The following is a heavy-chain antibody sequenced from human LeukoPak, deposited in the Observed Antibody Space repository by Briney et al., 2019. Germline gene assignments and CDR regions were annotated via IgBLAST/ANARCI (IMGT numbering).Heavy chain of an antibody. D-gene: IGHD2-2*01. CDR3: ASISMAAISPHGDAFDI. V-gene: IGHV3-48*04. J-gene: IGHJ3*02. CDR1: GFTFNTYS. Sequence: SGGSLRLSCVASGFTFNTYSMNWFRQAPGKGLEWISYISSSSATIYYADSVKGRFTISRDNAKNSLYLQMNSLRAEDTAVYYCASISMAAISPHGDAFDIWGQGTMVTVSS. CDR2: ISSSSATI.